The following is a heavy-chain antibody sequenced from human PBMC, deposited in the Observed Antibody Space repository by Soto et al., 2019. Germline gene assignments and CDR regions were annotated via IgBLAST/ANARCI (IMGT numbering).Heavy chain of an antibody. D-gene: IGHD3-10*01. V-gene: IGHV1-18*01. CDR1: GYTFTSYG. Sequence: GASVKVSCKASGYTFTSYGFSWVRQAPGQGLEWMGWISASNGNTNYAQKLQGRVTMTMNTSIGTAYMELSSLRSEDTAVYYCARSPRNYYALGSYSYFRHWGQGTLVTVSS. CDR3: ARSPRNYYALGSYSYFRH. J-gene: IGHJ1*01. CDR2: ISASNGNT.